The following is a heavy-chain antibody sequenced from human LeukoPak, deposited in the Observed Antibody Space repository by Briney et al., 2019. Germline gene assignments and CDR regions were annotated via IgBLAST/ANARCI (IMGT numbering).Heavy chain of an antibody. D-gene: IGHD1-26*01. CDR2: MNPNSGNT. Sequence: ASVKVPCKASGYTFTSYDIHWVRQATGQGLEWMGWMNPNSGNTGYAQKFQGRVTMTRNTSISTAYMELSSLRSEDTAVYYCARPYQSGSYYPLDYWGQGTLVTVSS. CDR3: ARPYQSGSYYPLDY. J-gene: IGHJ4*02. V-gene: IGHV1-8*01. CDR1: GYTFTSYD.